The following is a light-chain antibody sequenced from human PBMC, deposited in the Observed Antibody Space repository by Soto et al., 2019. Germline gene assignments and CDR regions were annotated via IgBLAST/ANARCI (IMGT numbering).Light chain of an antibody. CDR3: SSFAGSISYV. CDR2: EVN. Sequence: QSALTQPPSASGSPGQSVTISCTGTSSDVGGYNFVSWYQQHPGKAPKLMIYEVNKRPSGVPDRFSGSKSGNTASLTVSGLQAEDEADYFCSSFAGSISYVFGTGTKLTVL. CDR1: SSDVGGYNF. V-gene: IGLV2-8*01. J-gene: IGLJ1*01.